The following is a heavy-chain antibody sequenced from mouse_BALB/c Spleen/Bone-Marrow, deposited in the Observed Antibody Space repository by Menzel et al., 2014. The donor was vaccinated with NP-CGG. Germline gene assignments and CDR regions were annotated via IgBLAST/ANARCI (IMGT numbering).Heavy chain of an antibody. V-gene: IGHV5-12-2*01. CDR2: ISNGGGST. Sequence: EVQVVESGGGLVQPGGSLKLSCAASGFTFSSYTMSWVRQTPEKRLEWVAYISNGGGSTYYPDTVKGRFTISRDNAKNTLYLQMSSLESEDAAMYYCATGTFAYWGQGTLVTVSA. D-gene: IGHD4-1*01. CDR3: ATGTFAY. J-gene: IGHJ3*01. CDR1: GFTFSSYT.